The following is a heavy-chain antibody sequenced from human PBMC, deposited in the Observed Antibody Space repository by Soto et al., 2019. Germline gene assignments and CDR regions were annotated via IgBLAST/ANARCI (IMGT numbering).Heavy chain of an antibody. J-gene: IGHJ6*02. CDR1: GFTFDDYT. V-gene: IGHV3-43*01. CDR2: ISWDGGST. CDR3: AKGLRVTTSRGSLIYYYYGMDV. D-gene: IGHD3-3*01. Sequence: PGGSLRLSCAASGFTFDDYTMHWVRQAPGKGLEWVSLISWDGGSTYYADSVKGRFTISRDNSKNSLYLQMNSLRTEDTALYYCAKGLRVTTSRGSLIYYYYGMDVWGQGTTVTSP.